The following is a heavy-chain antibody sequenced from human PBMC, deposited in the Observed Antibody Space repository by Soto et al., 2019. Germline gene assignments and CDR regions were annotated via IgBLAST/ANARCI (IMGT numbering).Heavy chain of an antibody. J-gene: IGHJ5*02. D-gene: IGHD2-21*01. CDR1: GGSISNPSYY. CDR2: IFYTGRT. V-gene: IGHV4-39*01. CDR3: AALTFRIAAGSHGRSNCLGH. Sequence: SETLSLTCTVSGGSISNPSYYWGWVRQPPGKGLEWIGDIFYTGRTYYSPSLKSRVTISVDTSKEQFSLNLTSVTAADTAVYLCAALTFRIAAGSHGRSNCLGHWAPGTLVTASS.